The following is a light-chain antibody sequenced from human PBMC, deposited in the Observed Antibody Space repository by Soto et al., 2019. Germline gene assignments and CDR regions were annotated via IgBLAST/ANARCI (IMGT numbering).Light chain of an antibody. Sequence: ELVLTQSPATLSSSPGERATLSCRASHSISNYLAWYQQKPGQAPRLLIYDASTRATGIPARFSGSGSGTDFTLTISRLEPEEFAVYYCQQYHNWPITVGQGTRLEIK. V-gene: IGKV3-11*01. CDR1: HSISNY. CDR3: QQYHNWPIT. CDR2: DAS. J-gene: IGKJ5*01.